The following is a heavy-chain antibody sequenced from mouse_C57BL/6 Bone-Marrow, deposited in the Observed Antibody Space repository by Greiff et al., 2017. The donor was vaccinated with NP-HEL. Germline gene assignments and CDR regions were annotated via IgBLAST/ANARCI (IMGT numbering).Heavy chain of an antibody. CDR1: GYAFTNYL. CDR3: ARYGYLGWYFDV. D-gene: IGHD2-2*01. V-gene: IGHV1-54*01. CDR2: INPGSGGT. Sequence: QVQLQQSGAELVRPGTSVKVSCKASGYAFTNYLIEWVKQRPGQGLEWIGVINPGSGGTNYNEKFKGKATLTADKSSSTAYMQLNSLTSEDSAVYYCARYGYLGWYFDVWGTGTTVTVSS. J-gene: IGHJ1*03.